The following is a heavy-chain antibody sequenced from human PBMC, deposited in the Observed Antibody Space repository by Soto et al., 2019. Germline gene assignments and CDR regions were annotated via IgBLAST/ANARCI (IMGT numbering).Heavy chain of an antibody. CDR1: GGTFSSYA. CDR2: IIPIFGTA. Sequence: SVKVSCKASGGTFSSYAISWVRQAPGQGLEWMGGIIPIFGTANYAQKFQGRVTITADKSTSTAYMELSSLRSEDTAVYYCARKGIGVTRYYYYYGMDVWGQGTTVTVSS. J-gene: IGHJ6*02. V-gene: IGHV1-69*06. D-gene: IGHD2-21*02. CDR3: ARKGIGVTRYYYYYGMDV.